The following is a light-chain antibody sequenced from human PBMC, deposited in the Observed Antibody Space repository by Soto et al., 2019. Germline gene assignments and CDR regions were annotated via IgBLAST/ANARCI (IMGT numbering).Light chain of an antibody. CDR2: DAS. CDR3: QQRSNWLT. J-gene: IGKJ4*02. Sequence: EIVLTQSPATLSLSPGERATLSCRASQSVSSYLAWYQQKPGQAPRLLLYDASSRATGIPARFSGSGSGTDFTLTSRSLEHEDFAVYYCQQRSNWLTFGGGTKVEIK. CDR1: QSVSSY. V-gene: IGKV3-11*01.